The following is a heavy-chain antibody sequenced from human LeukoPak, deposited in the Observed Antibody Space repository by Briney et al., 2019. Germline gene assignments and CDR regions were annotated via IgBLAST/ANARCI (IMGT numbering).Heavy chain of an antibody. V-gene: IGHV4-59*04. CDR2: IYYSGST. Sequence: SETLSLTCTVSGGSISSYYWSWIRQPSGKGLEWIGYIYYSGSTYYNPSLKSRVTIFVDTSQNQFSLKLSSVTAADTAVYYCARQRRIQLWSVGFDYWGQGTLVTVSS. CDR3: ARQRRIQLWSVGFDY. CDR1: GGSISSYY. D-gene: IGHD5-18*01. J-gene: IGHJ4*02.